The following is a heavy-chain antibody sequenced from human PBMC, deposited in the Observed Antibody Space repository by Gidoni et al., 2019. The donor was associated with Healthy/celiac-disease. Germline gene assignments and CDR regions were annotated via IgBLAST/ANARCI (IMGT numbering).Heavy chain of an antibody. CDR2: MNPNSGNT. D-gene: IGHD2-8*01. CDR1: GYTFTSYD. Sequence: QVQLVQSGAEVKKPGASVKVSCKASGYTFTSYDINWVRQATGQGLEWMGWMNPNSGNTGYAQKFQGRVTMTRNTSISTAYMELSSLRSEDTAVYYCARGLGCTNGVCYGGSNWFDPWGQGTLVTVSS. J-gene: IGHJ5*02. V-gene: IGHV1-8*01. CDR3: ARGLGCTNGVCYGGSNWFDP.